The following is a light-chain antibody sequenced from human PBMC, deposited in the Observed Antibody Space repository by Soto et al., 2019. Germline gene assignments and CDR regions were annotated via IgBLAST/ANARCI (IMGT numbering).Light chain of an antibody. CDR3: SSYTSSSTPCV. J-gene: IGLJ1*01. CDR1: SSDVGGYNY. Sequence: QSALTQPASVSGSPGQSITISCTGTSSDVGGYNYVSWYQQHPGKAPKPMIYEVSNRPSGVSNRFSGSKSGNTASLTISGLQAEDEADYYCSSYTSSSTPCVFGTGTKLTVL. CDR2: EVS. V-gene: IGLV2-14*01.